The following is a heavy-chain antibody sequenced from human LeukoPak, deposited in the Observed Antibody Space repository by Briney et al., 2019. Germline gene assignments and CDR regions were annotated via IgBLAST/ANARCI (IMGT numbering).Heavy chain of an antibody. D-gene: IGHD1-26*01. CDR3: ERGQVEATDY. J-gene: IGHJ4*02. Sequence: SETLSLTCTVSGGSITGGGYYWRWVRQPPGRGLDCNGYIYHSGSNYYNPSNKSRVTISVDRYKNQYSLKLSSVTDADTAYYYCERGQVEATDYWGQGTLVTVSS. V-gene: IGHV4-30-2*01. CDR1: GGSITGGGYY. CDR2: IYHSGSN.